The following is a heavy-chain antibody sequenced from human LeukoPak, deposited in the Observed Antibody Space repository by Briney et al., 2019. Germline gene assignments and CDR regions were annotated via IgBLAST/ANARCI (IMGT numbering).Heavy chain of an antibody. D-gene: IGHD3-10*01. J-gene: IGHJ6*02. V-gene: IGHV4-4*07. Sequence: SETLSLTCTVSGGSISSYYWSWIRQPAGKGLEWIGRIYTSGSTNYNPSLKSRVTMSADTSKNQFSLKLSSVTAADTAVYYCARDRITMVRGVTVYYYGMDVWGQGTTVTVSS. CDR2: IYTSGST. CDR1: GGSISSYY. CDR3: ARDRITMVRGVTVYYYGMDV.